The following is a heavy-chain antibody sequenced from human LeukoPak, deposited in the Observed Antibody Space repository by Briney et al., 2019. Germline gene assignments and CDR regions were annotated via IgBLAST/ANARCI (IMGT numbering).Heavy chain of an antibody. Sequence: SETLSLTCAVYGGSFSGYYWSWIRQPPGKGLEWIGEINHSGSTNYNPSLKGRVTISVDTSKNQFSLKLSSVTAADTAVYYCARGTAPDYWGQGTLVTVSS. J-gene: IGHJ4*02. CDR3: ARGTAPDY. CDR1: GGSFSGYY. V-gene: IGHV4-34*01. D-gene: IGHD6-25*01. CDR2: INHSGST.